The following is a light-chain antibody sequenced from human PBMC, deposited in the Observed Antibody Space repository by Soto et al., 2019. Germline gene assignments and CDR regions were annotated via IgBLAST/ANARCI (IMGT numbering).Light chain of an antibody. J-gene: IGKJ1*01. CDR3: MQGGHWPWT. CDR1: QSLEYSDGKTY. V-gene: IGKV2-30*01. CDR2: KVS. Sequence: DVVMTQSPLSLPVTLGQPASISCTSSQSLEYSDGKTYLNWFLQRPGQSPRRLIYKVSNRDSGVPDRFSGSGSGTDFTLKISRVEAEDVGIYYCMQGGHWPWTFGQGTKVEI.